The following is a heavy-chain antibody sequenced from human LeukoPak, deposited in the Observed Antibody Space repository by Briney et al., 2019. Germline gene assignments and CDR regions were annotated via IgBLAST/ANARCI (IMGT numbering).Heavy chain of an antibody. CDR2: IRYDGSNK. D-gene: IGHD3-10*01. Sequence: PGGSLRLSCAASGFTFSSYSMNWVRQAPGKGLEWVAFIRYDGSNKYYADSVKGRFTISRDNSKNTLYLQMNSLRAEDTAVYYCAKDLFPRESIPSVPGYWGQGTLVTVSS. CDR1: GFTFSSYS. CDR3: AKDLFPRESIPSVPGY. J-gene: IGHJ4*02. V-gene: IGHV3-30*02.